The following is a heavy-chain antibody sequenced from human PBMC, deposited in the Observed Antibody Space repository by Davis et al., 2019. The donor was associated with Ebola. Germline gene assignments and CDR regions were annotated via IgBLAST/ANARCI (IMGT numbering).Heavy chain of an antibody. V-gene: IGHV3-66*01. CDR3: ARESGQGRSGWSDY. J-gene: IGHJ4*02. Sequence: PGGSLRLSCAASGFTFSSYAMSWVRQAPGKGLEWVSVIYSGGSTYYADSVKGRFTISRDNAKNSLYLQMNSLRDEDTAVYYCARESGQGRSGWSDYWGQGTLVTVSS. CDR1: GFTFSSYA. CDR2: IYSGGST. D-gene: IGHD6-19*01.